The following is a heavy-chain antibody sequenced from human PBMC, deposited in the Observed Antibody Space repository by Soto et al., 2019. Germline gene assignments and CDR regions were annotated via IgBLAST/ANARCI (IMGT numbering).Heavy chain of an antibody. Sequence: GGSLRLSCAASGFTFSSYAMHWVRQAPGKGLEWVAKISYDGNTKHYADSVKGRFTISRDNSQNTLYLQMNSLKPEDTALYYCAKDGVHLWLRDYYYYYALDVWGQGTTVTVSS. J-gene: IGHJ6*02. CDR1: GFTFSSYA. CDR2: ISYDGNTK. CDR3: AKDGVHLWLRDYYYYYALDV. D-gene: IGHD5-18*01. V-gene: IGHV3-30-3*01.